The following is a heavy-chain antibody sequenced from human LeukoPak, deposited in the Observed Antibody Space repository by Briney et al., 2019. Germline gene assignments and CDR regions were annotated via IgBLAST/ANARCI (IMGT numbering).Heavy chain of an antibody. CDR2: INPNSGGT. D-gene: IGHD6-13*01. CDR3: ARGGSSSGDY. J-gene: IGHJ4*02. Sequence: EWMGWINPNSGGTNYAQKFQGRVTMTRDTSISTAYMELSRLRSDDTAVYYCARGGSSSGDYWGQGTLVTVSS. V-gene: IGHV1-2*02.